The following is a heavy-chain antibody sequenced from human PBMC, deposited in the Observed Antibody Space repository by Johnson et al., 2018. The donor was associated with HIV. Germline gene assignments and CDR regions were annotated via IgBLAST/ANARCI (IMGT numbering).Heavy chain of an antibody. J-gene: IGHJ3*02. CDR2: IGTTGDT. V-gene: IGHV3-13*01. CDR3: AKGMWGHDAFDS. CDR1: GFSSSRYA. Sequence: MMLVESGGGVVRPGGSLRLSCAASGFSSSRYAMHWIRQATGKGLEWVSGIGTTGDTYYPGSVKGRFTISRDHAKNSLYLQMNSLRAEDTAVYYCAKGMWGHDAFDSWGQGTMVTVSS. D-gene: IGHD1-26*01.